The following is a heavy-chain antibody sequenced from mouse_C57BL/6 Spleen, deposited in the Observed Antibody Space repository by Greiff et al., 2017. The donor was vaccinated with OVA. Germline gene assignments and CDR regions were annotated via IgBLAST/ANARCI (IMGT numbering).Heavy chain of an antibody. D-gene: IGHD1-1*01. CDR1: GYTFTSYW. CDR2: IHPNSGST. CDR3: ARNDYGSSSWFAY. Sequence: QVHVKQPGAELVKPGASVKLSCKASGYTFTSYWMHWVKQRPGQGLEWIGMIHPNSGSTNYNEKFKSKATLTVDKSSSTAYMQLSSLTSEDSAVYYCARNDYGSSSWFAYWGQGTLVTVSA. V-gene: IGHV1-64*01. J-gene: IGHJ3*01.